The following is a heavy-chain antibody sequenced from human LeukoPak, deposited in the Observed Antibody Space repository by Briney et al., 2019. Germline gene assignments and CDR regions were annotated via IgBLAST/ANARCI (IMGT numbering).Heavy chain of an antibody. CDR2: IYYSGST. CDR3: ARHEARSQRAFDI. CDR1: GGSISSGGYY. D-gene: IGHD6-6*01. J-gene: IGHJ3*02. V-gene: IGHV4-31*03. Sequence: SETLSLTCTVSGGSISSGGYYWSWIRQHPGKGLEWIGYIYYSGSTYYNPSLKSRVTISVDTSKNQFSLKLSSVTAADTAVYYCARHEARSQRAFDIWGQGTMVTVFS.